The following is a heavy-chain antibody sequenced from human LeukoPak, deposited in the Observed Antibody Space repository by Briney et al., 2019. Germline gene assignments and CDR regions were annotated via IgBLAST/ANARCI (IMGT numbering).Heavy chain of an antibody. CDR3: ATRSRYYYDSSGPPRY. V-gene: IGHV4-59*01. CDR1: GGSISTYY. CDR2: IYYSGST. D-gene: IGHD3-22*01. Sequence: PSETLSLTCTVSGGSISTYYWSWIRQPPGKGLEWIGYIYYSGSTNYNPSLKSRVTISVDTSKNQFSLKLSSVTAADTAVYYCATRSRYYYDSSGPPRYWGQGTLVTVSS. J-gene: IGHJ4*02.